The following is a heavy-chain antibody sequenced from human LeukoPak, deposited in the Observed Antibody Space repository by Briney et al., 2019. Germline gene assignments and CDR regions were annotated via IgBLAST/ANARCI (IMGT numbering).Heavy chain of an antibody. V-gene: IGHV3-30*04. J-gene: IGHJ6*02. Sequence: PGGSLRLSCAASGFTFSSYAMHWVRQAPGKGLKWVAVISYDGSNKYYADSVKGRFTISRDNSKNTLYLQMNSLRAEDTAVYYCARPDTAMVTDYYYGMDVWGQGTTVTVSS. D-gene: IGHD5-18*01. CDR3: ARPDTAMVTDYYYGMDV. CDR1: GFTFSSYA. CDR2: ISYDGSNK.